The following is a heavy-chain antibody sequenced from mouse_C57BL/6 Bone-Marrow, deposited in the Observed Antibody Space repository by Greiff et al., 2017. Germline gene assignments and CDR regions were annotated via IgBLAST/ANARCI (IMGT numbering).Heavy chain of an antibody. CDR3: VKGQLGLQDYAMDD. V-gene: IGHV10-3*01. J-gene: IGHJ4*01. CDR1: GFTFNTYA. Sequence: EVKLQESGGGLVQPKGSLKLSCAASGFTFNTYAMHWVRQAPGKGLEWVARIRSKSSNYATYYADSVKDRFTISRDDSQSMLYLQMNNLKTEDTAMYYCVKGQLGLQDYAMDDWGQGTSVTVSS. CDR2: IRSKSSNYAT. D-gene: IGHD3-2*01.